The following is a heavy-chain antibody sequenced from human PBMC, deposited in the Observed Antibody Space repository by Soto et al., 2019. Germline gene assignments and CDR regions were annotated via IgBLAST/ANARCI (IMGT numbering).Heavy chain of an antibody. V-gene: IGHV4-59*12. CDR1: GGSISSYY. D-gene: IGHD1-26*01. Sequence: PSETLSLTCTVSGGSISSYYWSWIRQPPGKGLEWIGYIYYSVSTNYNPSLKSRVTISVDTSKNQFSLKLSSVTAADTAVYYCARDGGSYYYYFEFWGQGTLVTVSS. CDR3: ARDGGSYYYYFEF. CDR2: IYYSVST. J-gene: IGHJ4*02.